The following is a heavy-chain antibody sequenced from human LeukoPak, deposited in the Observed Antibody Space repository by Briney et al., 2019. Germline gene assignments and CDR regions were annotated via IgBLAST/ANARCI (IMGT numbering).Heavy chain of an antibody. J-gene: IGHJ4*02. Sequence: GGSLRLSCAASGFTFSSSTMSWVRQAPGKGLEWVSAISNNGGYTYYADSVQGRFTISRDNSKSTLCLQMNSLRAEDTTVYYCAKQLGYCSDGSCYFPYWGQGTLVTVSS. CDR1: GFTFSSST. CDR3: AKQLGYCSDGSCYFPY. CDR2: ISNNGGYT. V-gene: IGHV3-23*01. D-gene: IGHD2-15*01.